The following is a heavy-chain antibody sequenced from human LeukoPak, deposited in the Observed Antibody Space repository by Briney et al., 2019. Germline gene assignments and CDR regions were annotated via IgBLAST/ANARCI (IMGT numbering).Heavy chain of an antibody. V-gene: IGHV1-69*13. J-gene: IGHJ4*02. CDR1: GGTFSSYA. CDR2: IIPIFGTA. D-gene: IGHD3-22*01. CDR3: ARDIGGGYYQY. Sequence: VASVKVSCKASGGTFSSYAISWVRQAPGQGLEWMGGIIPIFGTANYAQKFQGRVTITADESTSTAYMELSSLRSEDAAVYYCARDIGGGYYQYWGQGTLVTVSS.